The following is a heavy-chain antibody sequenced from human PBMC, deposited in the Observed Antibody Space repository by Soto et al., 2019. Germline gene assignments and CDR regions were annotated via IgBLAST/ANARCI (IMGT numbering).Heavy chain of an antibody. D-gene: IGHD2-2*01. V-gene: IGHV4-59*12. CDR2: ITHSGTT. Sequence: SETLSLTCTVSGGAISSYYWSWIRQPPGQGLEWIGKITHSGTTYYNPSLKSRVTISVDKSKNQFSLKLSSVTAADTAVYYCGRGHQVVVVKERYYFGMDVWGQGTTVTVSS. J-gene: IGHJ6*02. CDR3: GRGHQVVVVKERYYFGMDV. CDR1: GGAISSYY.